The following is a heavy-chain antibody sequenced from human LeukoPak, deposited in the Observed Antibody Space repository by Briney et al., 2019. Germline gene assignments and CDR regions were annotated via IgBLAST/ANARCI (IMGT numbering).Heavy chain of an antibody. Sequence: ASGPTLVNPTQTLTLTCTFSGFSLSTSGVGVGWIRQPPGKALEWLALIYWNDDKRYSPSLKSRLTITKDTSKNQVVLTMTNMDPVDTATYYCAHRWVVGELLPTTNNWFDPWGQGTLVTVSS. J-gene: IGHJ5*02. V-gene: IGHV2-5*01. CDR3: AHRWVVGELLPTTNNWFDP. CDR2: IYWNDDK. D-gene: IGHD3-10*01. CDR1: GFSLSTSGVG.